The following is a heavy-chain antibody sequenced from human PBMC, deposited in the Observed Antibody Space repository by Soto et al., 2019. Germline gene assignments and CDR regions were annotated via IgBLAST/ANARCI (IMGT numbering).Heavy chain of an antibody. D-gene: IGHD6-6*01. CDR2: THQNGGT. CDR1: GGSISSSDW. Sequence: QMQLQESGPGLVKPSGTLSLTCAVSGGSISSSDWWPWVRQPPGKGLEWIGDTHQNGGTNYSPSLKRRATISTAKSTNQVSLTLSSVTAAGTAVYYCATRLEATGTSPWGQGLLVTVSS. V-gene: IGHV4-4*02. CDR3: ATRLEATGTSP. J-gene: IGHJ5*02.